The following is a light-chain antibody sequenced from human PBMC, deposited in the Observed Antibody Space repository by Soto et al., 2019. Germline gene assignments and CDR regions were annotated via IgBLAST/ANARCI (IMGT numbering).Light chain of an antibody. J-gene: IGKJ4*01. CDR1: HDISTY. Sequence: DIQLTQSPSFQSAAVGDRVTITCRASHDISTYLAWYQQKPGKAPKLMIYEASTLQRGVPSRFSGSGSDTEFTLTISSLQPEDFATYYCQQLNNYPLTFGGGTKVDIK. CDR2: EAS. V-gene: IGKV1-9*01. CDR3: QQLNNYPLT.